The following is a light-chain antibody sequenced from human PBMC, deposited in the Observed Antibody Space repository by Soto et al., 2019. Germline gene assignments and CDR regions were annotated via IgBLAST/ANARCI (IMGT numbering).Light chain of an antibody. J-gene: IGKJ2*01. CDR2: ATS. CDR3: LQYNSYPQT. Sequence: DIQLTQSPASLSASVGDRVTITCRASQGIGKYLAWFQQRPGKAPKSLIYATSTLQTGGPSRFIGSGSGPDCTFTFSSLQPEDVEPYDCLQYNSYPQTFGQGSKVELQ. CDR1: QGIGKY. V-gene: IGKV1-16*01.